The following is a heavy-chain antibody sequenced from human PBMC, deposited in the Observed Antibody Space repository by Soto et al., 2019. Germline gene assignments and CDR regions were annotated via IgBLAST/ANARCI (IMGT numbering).Heavy chain of an antibody. CDR2: IYYSGST. Sequence: SKTLSLTCTVSGGSISSSSYYWGWIRQPPGKGLEWIGSIYYSGSTYYNPSLKSRVTISVDTSKNQFSLKLSSVTAADMAVYYCARGGGYSGYDPREFDYWGQGTLVTVSS. CDR3: ARGGGYSGYDPREFDY. D-gene: IGHD5-12*01. J-gene: IGHJ4*02. V-gene: IGHV4-39*01. CDR1: GGSISSSSYY.